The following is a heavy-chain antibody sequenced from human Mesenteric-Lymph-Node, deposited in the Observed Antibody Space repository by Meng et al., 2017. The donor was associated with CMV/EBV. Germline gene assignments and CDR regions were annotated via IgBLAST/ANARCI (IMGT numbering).Heavy chain of an antibody. CDR1: GLTFSTYW. J-gene: IGHJ6*02. CDR2: IKRDGSEK. V-gene: IGHV3-7*01. CDR3: ARGHYGLEV. Sequence: GESLKISCAASGLTFSTYWMSWVRQAPGKGLEWVANIKRDGSEKYYVDSVKGRFTISRDNVKNSLYLQMNSLRVEDTAVYYCARGHYGLEVWGQGTTVTVSS.